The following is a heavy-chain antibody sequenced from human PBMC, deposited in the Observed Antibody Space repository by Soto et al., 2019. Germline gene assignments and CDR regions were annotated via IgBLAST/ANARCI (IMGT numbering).Heavy chain of an antibody. Sequence: PGGSLRLSCAASGFTFSSYAMSWVRQAPGKGLEWVSSVSGFNADTYYAGSVKGRFTISRDNSKSTLYLQMNSLRAEDTAVYRCAKVRSRACTSTSCYTAYYGMDVWGQGTTVTVSS. CDR3: AKVRSRACTSTSCYTAYYGMDV. CDR1: GFTFSSYA. V-gene: IGHV3-23*01. J-gene: IGHJ6*02. CDR2: VSGFNADT. D-gene: IGHD2-2*02.